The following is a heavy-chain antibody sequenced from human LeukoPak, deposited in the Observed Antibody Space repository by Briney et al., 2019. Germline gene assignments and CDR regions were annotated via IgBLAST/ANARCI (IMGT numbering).Heavy chain of an antibody. V-gene: IGHV3-64D*09. Sequence: PGGSLILSCAASGFTFSSYAMHWVRQAPGKGLEYVSAISSNGGSTYYADSVKGRFTISRDNSKNTLYLQMSSLRAEDTAVYYCVKNGIYSSGWYGGYFDYWGQGTLVTVSS. J-gene: IGHJ4*02. CDR1: GFTFSSYA. CDR3: VKNGIYSSGWYGGYFDY. D-gene: IGHD6-19*01. CDR2: ISSNGGST.